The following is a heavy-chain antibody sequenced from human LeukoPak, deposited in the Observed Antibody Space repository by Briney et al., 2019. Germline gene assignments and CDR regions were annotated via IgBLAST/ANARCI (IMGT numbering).Heavy chain of an antibody. CDR3: ARDLGYFDC. J-gene: IGHJ4*02. D-gene: IGHD3-22*01. V-gene: IGHV3-21*04. Sequence: DSVKGRLTISRDKAKNSLYLQMNSLRAEDTAVYYCARDLGYFDCWGQGTLVTVSS.